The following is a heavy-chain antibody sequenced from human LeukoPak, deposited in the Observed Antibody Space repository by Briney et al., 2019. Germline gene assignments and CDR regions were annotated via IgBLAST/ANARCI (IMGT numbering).Heavy chain of an antibody. D-gene: IGHD3/OR15-3a*01. J-gene: IGHJ4*02. Sequence: SETLSLTCVVNGGSFSGYYWSWIRQPPGKGLEWIGEIDQSGTTNYNPSLKSRVATSIDTSKKQSSLTLTSMTAADTAVYYCARVPHYYFGYGYFDTWGQGTRVTVSS. CDR2: IDQSGTT. CDR1: GGSFSGYY. V-gene: IGHV4-34*01. CDR3: ARVPHYYFGYGYFDT.